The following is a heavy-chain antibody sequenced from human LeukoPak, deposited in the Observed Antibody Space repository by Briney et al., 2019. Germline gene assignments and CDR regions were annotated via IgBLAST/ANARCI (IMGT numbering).Heavy chain of an antibody. V-gene: IGHV3-7*01. CDR1: GLTFSSYW. Sequence: GGSLRLSCAASGLTFSSYWMSWVRQAPGKGLEWVANIKQDGGEKYYVDSVKGRFTISRDNSKNTLYLQMNSLRAEDTAVYYCAKGPTRSGSYYNADYYMDVWGKGTTVTVSS. D-gene: IGHD3-10*01. CDR2: IKQDGGEK. J-gene: IGHJ6*03. CDR3: AKGPTRSGSYYNADYYMDV.